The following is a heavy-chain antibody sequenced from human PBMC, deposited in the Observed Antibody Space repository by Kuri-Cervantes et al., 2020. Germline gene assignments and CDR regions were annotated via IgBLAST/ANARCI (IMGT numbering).Heavy chain of an antibody. V-gene: IGHV3-7*02. CDR2: IKQDGSEK. J-gene: IGHJ4*02. CDR1: GFSFSHYW. D-gene: IGHD6-6*01. CDR3: VRTARGPDY. Sequence: GESLKISCVASGFSFSHYWMSWVRQAPGKGLEWVANIKQDGSEKYYVDSVRGRFTISRDNAKNSLYLQMNSLRVEDTAVYYCVRTARGPDYWGQGTLVTVSS.